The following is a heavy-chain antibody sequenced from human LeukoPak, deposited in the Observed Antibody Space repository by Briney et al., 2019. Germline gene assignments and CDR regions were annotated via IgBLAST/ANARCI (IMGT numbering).Heavy chain of an antibody. J-gene: IGHJ5*02. Sequence: SVKVSCKASRGTFSSYAISWVRQAPGQGLEWMGRIIPILGIANYAQKFQGRVTLTADKSTSTAYMELSRLRSEDTAVYYCAREEGLERQSSGWFDPWGQGTLVTVSS. D-gene: IGHD1-1*01. CDR3: AREEGLERQSSGWFDP. CDR2: IIPILGIA. V-gene: IGHV1-69*04. CDR1: RGTFSSYA.